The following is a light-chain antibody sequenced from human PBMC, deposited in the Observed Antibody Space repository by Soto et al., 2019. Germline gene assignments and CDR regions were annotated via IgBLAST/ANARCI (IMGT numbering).Light chain of an antibody. Sequence: QSVLTQPASVSGSPGQSITISCTGGSSDIGGYNYVSWFQQHPGKVPKLMIYEVTNRPSGVSNRFSGSKSGSTASLTISGLRAEDEADYYCSSYTSSNTLVFGTGTKVTVL. CDR3: SSYTSSNTLV. V-gene: IGLV2-14*01. J-gene: IGLJ1*01. CDR1: SSDIGGYNY. CDR2: EVT.